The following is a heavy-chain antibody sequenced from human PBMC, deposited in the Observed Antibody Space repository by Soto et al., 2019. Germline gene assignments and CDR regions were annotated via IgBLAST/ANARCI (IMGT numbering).Heavy chain of an antibody. J-gene: IGHJ4*02. D-gene: IGHD1-1*01. V-gene: IGHV2-5*02. CDR1: GVSFSTPGVV. CDR2: IYWEDDK. Sequence: QITLKESGPTLVKPTQALTLTCSFFGVSFSTPGVVLGGFCQHPGKPLEGLALIYWEDDKRYSPSLRSRLTITKDTSRNQVVPMMTYMDPPDTGTYYGADTPPYNSLCDPDSWGQGTLVTVSS. CDR3: ADTPPYNSLCDPDS.